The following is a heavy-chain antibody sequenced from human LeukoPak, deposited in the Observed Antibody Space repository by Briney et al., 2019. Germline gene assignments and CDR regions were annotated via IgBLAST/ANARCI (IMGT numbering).Heavy chain of an antibody. V-gene: IGHV3-74*01. CDR2: IDLAGEYT. J-gene: IGHJ3*02. Sequence: PGGSLRLSCAASGFTFSDYWMHWVRQAPGKGLVWVSRIDLAGEYTTYADSVKGRFTISRDNAKNTLYLQMDSLRAEDTAVYYCASGNSHAFDIWGQGTMVTVSS. CDR1: GFTFSDYW. CDR3: ASGNSHAFDI.